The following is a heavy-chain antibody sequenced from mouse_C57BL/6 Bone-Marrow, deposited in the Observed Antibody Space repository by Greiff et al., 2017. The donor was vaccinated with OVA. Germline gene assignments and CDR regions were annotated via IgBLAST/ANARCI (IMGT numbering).Heavy chain of an antibody. CDR2: INPSSGYT. J-gene: IGHJ2*01. CDR1: GYTFTSYW. Sequence: VQLQQSGAELAKPGASVKLSCKASGYTFTSYWMHWVKQRPGQGLEWIGYINPSSGYTKYNQKFKDKATLTADKSSSTAYMQLISLTYEDSAVYCCARRGITTVVAIDYWGQVTTLTVSS. V-gene: IGHV1-7*01. D-gene: IGHD1-1*01. CDR3: ARRGITTVVAIDY.